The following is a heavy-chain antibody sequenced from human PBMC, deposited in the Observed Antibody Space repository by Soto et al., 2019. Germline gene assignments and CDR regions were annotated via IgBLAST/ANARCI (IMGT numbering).Heavy chain of an antibody. D-gene: IGHD6-19*01. CDR3: ARLAGVTVAGNFDY. Sequence: ASVKVSCKTSGYSFISYGVSWVRQAPGQGLEWMGWISAYNGNTKFAQEFQGRVTLTTDTSTKIAYMELRSLTSDDTAVYYCARLAGVTVAGNFDYWGQGTLVTVSS. V-gene: IGHV1-18*01. J-gene: IGHJ4*02. CDR1: GYSFISYG. CDR2: ISAYNGNT.